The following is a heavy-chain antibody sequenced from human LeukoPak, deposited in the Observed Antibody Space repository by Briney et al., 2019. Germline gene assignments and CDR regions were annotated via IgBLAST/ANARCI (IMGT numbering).Heavy chain of an antibody. CDR1: GYTFTGYY. J-gene: IGHJ4*02. CDR3: ARDPGGGIVVVPAALGFDY. D-gene: IGHD2-2*01. Sequence: AAVKVSCKGSGYTFTGYYMHWVRQAHGEGEERMGWINLKSGGTNYAQKLQGRVTITRDTTIRKAYMEMSRLRSNDTAVYYCARDPGGGIVVVPAALGFDYWGQGTLVTVSS. V-gene: IGHV1-2*02. CDR2: INLKSGGT.